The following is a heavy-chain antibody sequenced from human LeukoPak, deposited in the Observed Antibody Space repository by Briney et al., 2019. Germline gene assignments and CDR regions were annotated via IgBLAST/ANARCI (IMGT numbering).Heavy chain of an antibody. CDR2: ISAYNGNT. Sequence: GASVKVSCKASGYTFTSYGISWVRQAPGQGLEWMGWISAYNGNTNYAQKLQGRVTMTRDTSTSTVYMELSSLRSEDTAVYYCARDRGSYYSGESGGVYNWFDPWGQGTLVTVSS. J-gene: IGHJ5*02. D-gene: IGHD1-26*01. CDR1: GYTFTSYG. V-gene: IGHV1-18*01. CDR3: ARDRGSYYSGESGGVYNWFDP.